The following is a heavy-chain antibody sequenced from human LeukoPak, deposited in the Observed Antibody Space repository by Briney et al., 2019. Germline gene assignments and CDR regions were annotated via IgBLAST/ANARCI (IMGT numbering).Heavy chain of an antibody. CDR3: ARDWSGD. V-gene: IGHV4-61*02. Sequence: SESLSLTCTVSGGSISSGSYYWSWIRQPAGKGLEWIGRIYASGSTNYDPSLKSRVTISVDTSKNQFSLKLSAVTAADTAVYYCARDWSGDWGQGTLVTVSS. CDR2: IYASGST. J-gene: IGHJ4*02. D-gene: IGHD1-26*01. CDR1: GGSISSGSYY.